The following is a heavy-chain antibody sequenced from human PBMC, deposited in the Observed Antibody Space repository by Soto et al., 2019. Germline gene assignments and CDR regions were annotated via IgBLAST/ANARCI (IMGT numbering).Heavy chain of an antibody. CDR2: IYYSGST. CDR1: GGSISSGGYY. Sequence: PSETLSLTCTVSGGSISSGGYYWSWIRQHPGKGLEWIGYIYYSGSTYYNPSLKSRVTISVDTSKNQFSLKLSSVTAADTAVYYCARDSALGQRSWYVYYGMDVWGQGTTVTVSS. V-gene: IGHV4-31*03. J-gene: IGHJ6*02. CDR3: ARDSALGQRSWYVYYGMDV. D-gene: IGHD6-13*01.